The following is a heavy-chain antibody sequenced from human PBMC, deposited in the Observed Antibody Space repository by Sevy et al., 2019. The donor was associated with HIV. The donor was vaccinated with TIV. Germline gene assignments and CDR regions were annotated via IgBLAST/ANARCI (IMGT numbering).Heavy chain of an antibody. CDR1: GYTFNTFG. V-gene: IGHV1-18*04. CDR2: ISAYDGNT. D-gene: IGHD3-10*01. Sequence: ASVKVSCKTSGYTFNTFGINWVRQAPGQGLQWVGWISAYDGNTKFVQNLQGRVSMTTETSTSTVYIELKNLRSDDTAVYYCARDSIPLVQGIIITPYYYGMDVWGQGTTVTVSS. J-gene: IGHJ6*02. CDR3: ARDSIPLVQGIIITPYYYGMDV.